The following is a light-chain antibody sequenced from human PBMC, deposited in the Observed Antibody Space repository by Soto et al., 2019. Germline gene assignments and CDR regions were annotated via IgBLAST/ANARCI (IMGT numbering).Light chain of an antibody. CDR1: QSGSGY. V-gene: IGKV3-11*01. J-gene: IGKJ1*01. CDR2: DAS. CDR3: QQRSKWRT. Sequence: DIVLTQSPYTLSVSPGDSPTLSFRAIQSGSGYLAWYQQKPGQAPRLLIYDASKRATGIPARFSGSGFGTDFTLTISSLEPEDFAVYYCQQRSKWRTFGQGTKVDIK.